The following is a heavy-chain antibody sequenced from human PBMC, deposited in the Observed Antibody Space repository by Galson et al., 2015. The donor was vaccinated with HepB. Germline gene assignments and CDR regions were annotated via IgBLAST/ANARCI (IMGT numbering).Heavy chain of an antibody. CDR2: IYPGDSDT. D-gene: IGHD2-15*01. J-gene: IGHJ3*02. Sequence: QSGAEMKKPGESLKISCKGSGYSFTSYWIGWVRQMPGKGLEWMGIIYPGDSDTRYSPSFQGQVTISADKSISTAYLQWSSLKASDTAMYYCARQFPCSGGSCYDAFDIWGQGTMVTVSS. CDR3: ARQFPCSGGSCYDAFDI. V-gene: IGHV5-51*01. CDR1: GYSFTSYW.